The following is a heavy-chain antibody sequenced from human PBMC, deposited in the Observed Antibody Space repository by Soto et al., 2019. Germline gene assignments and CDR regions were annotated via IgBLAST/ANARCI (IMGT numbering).Heavy chain of an antibody. V-gene: IGHV1-58*01. CDR3: AAEGTMIVAGDDAFDI. D-gene: IGHD3-22*01. Sequence: LRVGCKGSGWSFTSSAVQWVRQARGQRLEWTGWIVVGSGNTNYAQKFQERVTITRDMSTSTAYMELSSLRSEDTAVYYCAAEGTMIVAGDDAFDIWGQGTMVTVSS. J-gene: IGHJ3*02. CDR1: GWSFTSSA. CDR2: IVVGSGNT.